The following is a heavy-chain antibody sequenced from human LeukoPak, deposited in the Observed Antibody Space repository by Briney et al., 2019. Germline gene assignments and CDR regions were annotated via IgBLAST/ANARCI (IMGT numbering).Heavy chain of an antibody. J-gene: IGHJ5*01. V-gene: IGHV3-30*18. Sequence: GGSLRLSCAASGFTFSSYGMHWVRQAPGKGLEWVAAMSHDGRNEYYADSVRGRFTISRDNSKNTLYLQMNGLRADDTAIYYCTKDPNGDYVGAFDSWGQGILVTVSS. D-gene: IGHD4-17*01. CDR3: TKDPNGDYVGAFDS. CDR2: MSHDGRNE. CDR1: GFTFSSYG.